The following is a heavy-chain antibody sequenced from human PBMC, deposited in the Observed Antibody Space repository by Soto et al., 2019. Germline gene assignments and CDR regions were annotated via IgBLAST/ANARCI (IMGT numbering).Heavy chain of an antibody. V-gene: IGHV4-30-4*01. CDR1: GGSISSGDYY. CDR3: ARDRLGYDSSGYYPNYWYFDL. D-gene: IGHD3-22*01. J-gene: IGHJ2*01. CDR2: IYYSGST. Sequence: QVQLQESGPGLVKPSQTLSLTCTVSGGSISSGDYYWSWIRQPPGKGLEWIGYIYYSGSTYYNPSLKRRVTISVDTSTNQFSLKLSSVTAADTAVYYCARDRLGYDSSGYYPNYWYFDLWGRGTLVTVSS.